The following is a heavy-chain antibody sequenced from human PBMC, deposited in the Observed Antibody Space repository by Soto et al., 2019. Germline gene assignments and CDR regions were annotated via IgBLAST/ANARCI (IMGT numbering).Heavy chain of an antibody. CDR1: GFTFSSYA. CDR3: TTGFTRLAAFDI. D-gene: IGHD6-6*01. CDR2: IKSKTDGGTT. J-gene: IGHJ3*02. Sequence: PGGSLRLSCAASGFTFSSYAMSWVRQAPGKGLEWVSAIKSKTDGGTTDYAAPVKGRFTISRDDSKNTLYLQMNSLKTEDTAVYYCTTGFTRLAAFDIWGQGTMVTVSS. V-gene: IGHV3-15*01.